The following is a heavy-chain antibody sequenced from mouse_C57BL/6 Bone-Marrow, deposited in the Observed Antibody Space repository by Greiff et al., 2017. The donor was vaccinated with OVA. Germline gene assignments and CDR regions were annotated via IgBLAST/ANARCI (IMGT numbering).Heavy chain of an antibody. J-gene: IGHJ4*01. D-gene: IGHD2-4*01. CDR2: INPNNGGT. Sequence: EVKLMESGPELVKPGASVKIPCKASGYTFTDYNMDWVKQSHGKSLEWIGDINPNNGGTIYNQKFKGKATLTVDKSSSTAYMELRSLTSEDTAVYYCARGLRGGYAMDDWGQGTSVTVSS. V-gene: IGHV1-18*01. CDR3: ARGLRGGYAMDD. CDR1: GYTFTDYN.